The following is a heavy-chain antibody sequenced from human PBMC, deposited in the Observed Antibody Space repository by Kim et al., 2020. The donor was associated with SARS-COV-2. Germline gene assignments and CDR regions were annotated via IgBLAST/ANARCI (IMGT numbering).Heavy chain of an antibody. CDR2: IWYDGSNK. V-gene: IGHV3-33*01. J-gene: IGHJ5*02. CDR3: AREVVWQQPANWFDP. Sequence: GGSLRLSCAASGFNFTNYAMHWVRQAPGKGLEWVAVIWYDGSNKLYGDSVKSRFTISRDDSKKTLYLQMNSLRADDTAIYFCAREVVWQQPANWFDPWGQGTLVTVSS. D-gene: IGHD6-13*01. CDR1: GFNFTNYA.